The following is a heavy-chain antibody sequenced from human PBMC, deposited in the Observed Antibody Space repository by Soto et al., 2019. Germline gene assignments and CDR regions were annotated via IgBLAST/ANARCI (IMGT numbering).Heavy chain of an antibody. CDR2: IFYTGST. J-gene: IGHJ4*02. CDR3: ARESSYCFDY. Sequence: SETLSLTCTVSGGSISSGGYHWNWIRHHPGKGLEWIGYIFYTGSTYYNPSLRSRVTISVDTSKNEFSLNLTSVTAADTAVYYCARESSYCFDYWGQGALVTVSS. V-gene: IGHV4-31*03. D-gene: IGHD2-15*01. CDR1: GGSISSGGYH.